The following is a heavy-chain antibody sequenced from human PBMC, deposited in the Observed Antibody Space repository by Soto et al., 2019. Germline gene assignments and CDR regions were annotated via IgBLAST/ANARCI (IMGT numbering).Heavy chain of an antibody. D-gene: IGHD2-2*01. V-gene: IGHV1-69*02. CDR2: IIPILGIA. CDR3: ARSTAAMNAFDI. J-gene: IGHJ3*02. CDR1: GGTFSSYT. Sequence: GASVKVSCKASGGTFSSYTISWVRQAPGQGLEWMGRIIPILGIANYAQKFQGRVTITADKSTSTAYMELSSLRSEDTAVYYCARSTAAMNAFDIWGQGTMVTVSS.